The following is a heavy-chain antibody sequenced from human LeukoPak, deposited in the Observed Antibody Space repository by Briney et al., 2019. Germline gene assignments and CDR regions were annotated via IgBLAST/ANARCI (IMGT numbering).Heavy chain of an antibody. J-gene: IGHJ1*01. CDR3: ARFSYSWVFQH. V-gene: IGHV4-59*11. Sequence: SETLSLTCTVSGGSISSHYWSWIRQPPGKGLEWVGYIYYGGSTNYNPSLKSRVTISVDTSKNQFSLKLSSVTAADTAVYYCARFSYSWVFQHWGQGTLVTVSS. D-gene: IGHD1-26*01. CDR2: IYYGGST. CDR1: GGSISSHY.